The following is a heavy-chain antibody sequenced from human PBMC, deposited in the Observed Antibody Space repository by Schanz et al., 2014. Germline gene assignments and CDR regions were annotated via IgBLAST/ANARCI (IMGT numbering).Heavy chain of an antibody. CDR1: GFIFSDYF. CDR3: ARIGGSVFDY. J-gene: IGHJ4*02. D-gene: IGHD3-10*01. CDR2: IGNGGVTI. Sequence: QVQLVESGGGLVKPGGSLRLSCAASGFIFSDYFMAWIRQPPGRGLEWVSYIGNGGVTIYYADSVKGRFTISRDNSKSSLDLQMNSLRAEDPAVHYCARIGGSVFDYWAQGTLVAVSS. V-gene: IGHV3-11*01.